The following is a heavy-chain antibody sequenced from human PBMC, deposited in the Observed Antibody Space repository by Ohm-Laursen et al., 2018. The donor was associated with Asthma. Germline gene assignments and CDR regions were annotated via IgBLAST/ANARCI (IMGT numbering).Heavy chain of an antibody. CDR2: IYPDGGEK. CDR3: ATNLPYEAENY. V-gene: IGHV3-7*05. D-gene: IGHD3-16*01. CDR1: GFIFSSYG. J-gene: IGHJ4*02. Sequence: GSLRLSCAASGFIFSSYGMHWVRQAPGKGLEWVANIYPDGGEKYYVDSVDGRFTISRDNAKNSLYLQMNSLRAEDTAVYYCATNLPYEAENYWGQGTLVTVSS.